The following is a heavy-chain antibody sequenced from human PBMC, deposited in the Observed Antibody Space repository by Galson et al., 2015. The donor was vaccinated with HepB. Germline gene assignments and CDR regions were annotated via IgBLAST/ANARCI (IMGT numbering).Heavy chain of an antibody. J-gene: IGHJ4*02. CDR1: GFTFSSYG. Sequence: SLRLSCAASGFTFSSYGMHWVRQAPGKGLEWVAFIRYDGSNKYYADSVKGRFTISRDNSKNTLYLQMNSLRAEDTAVYYCAKDYGFVYGDYTFDYWGQGTLVTVSS. D-gene: IGHD4-17*01. CDR2: IRYDGSNK. CDR3: AKDYGFVYGDYTFDY. V-gene: IGHV3-30*02.